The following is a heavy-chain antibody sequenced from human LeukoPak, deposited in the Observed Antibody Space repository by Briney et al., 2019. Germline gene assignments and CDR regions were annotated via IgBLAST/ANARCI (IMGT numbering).Heavy chain of an antibody. V-gene: IGHV1-2*06. J-gene: IGHJ3*02. D-gene: IGHD4-23*01. CDR1: GYTFTGYY. CDR3: ARGVVVTLVWFGAFDI. CDR2: INPNSGGT. Sequence: ASVKVSCKASGYTFTGYYMHWVRQAPGQGLEWMGRINPNSGGTNYAQKFQGRVTMTRDTSISTAYMELSRLRSDDTAVYYRARGVVVTLVWFGAFDIWGQGTMVTVSS.